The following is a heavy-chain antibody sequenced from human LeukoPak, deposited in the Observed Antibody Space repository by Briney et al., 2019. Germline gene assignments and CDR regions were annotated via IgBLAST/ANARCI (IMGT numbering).Heavy chain of an antibody. D-gene: IGHD3-22*01. CDR2: IYYSGST. CDR3: ARWGAFNYYDSSGYASGAFDI. V-gene: IGHV4-59*01. CDR1: GGSISSYY. Sequence: SETLSLTCTVSGGSISSYYWGWIRQPPGKGLEWVGYIYYSGSTNYNPSLKSRVTISVDTSKNQFSLKLSSVTAADTAVYYCARWGAFNYYDSSGYASGAFDIWGQGTMVTVSS. J-gene: IGHJ3*02.